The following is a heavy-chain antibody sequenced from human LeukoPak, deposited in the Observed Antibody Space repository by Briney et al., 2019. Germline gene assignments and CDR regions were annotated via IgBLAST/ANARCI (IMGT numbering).Heavy chain of an antibody. V-gene: IGHV4-59*01. Sequence: PSETLSLTCTVSGGSISSYYWSWIRQPPGKGLEWIGYIYYSGSTNYNPSLKSRVTISVDTPKNQFSLKLSSVTAADTAVYYCARSYDIFASYYYYYGMDVWGQGTTVTVSS. CDR2: IYYSGST. CDR3: ARSYDIFASYYYYYGMDV. CDR1: GGSISSYY. J-gene: IGHJ6*02. D-gene: IGHD3-9*01.